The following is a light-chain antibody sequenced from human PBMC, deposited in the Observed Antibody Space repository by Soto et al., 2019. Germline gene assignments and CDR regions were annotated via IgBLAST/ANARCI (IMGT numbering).Light chain of an antibody. Sequence: EIVLTQSPATLSLSPGERATLSCRASQNVSTYLAWYQQKPVQAPRLLIYDASNRATGIPARFSGSGSGTDFTLTISSLEPEDFAVYYCQQRTNWLTFGPGTKVDIK. CDR2: DAS. CDR1: QNVSTY. J-gene: IGKJ3*01. V-gene: IGKV3-11*01. CDR3: QQRTNWLT.